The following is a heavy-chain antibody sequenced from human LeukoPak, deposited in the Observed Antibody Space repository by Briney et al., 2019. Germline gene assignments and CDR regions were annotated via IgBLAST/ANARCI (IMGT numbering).Heavy chain of an antibody. Sequence: GGSLRLSCAASAXTFSSYEMNWVRQAPGKGLEWVSYISSRGTSVNYADSVKGRFTISRDNAKNSLYLQMNSLRVEDTAVYFCARVQWGAFHFDFWGQGTLVSVSS. CDR3: ARVQWGAFHFDF. V-gene: IGHV3-48*03. J-gene: IGHJ4*02. CDR1: AXTFSSYE. D-gene: IGHD1-26*01. CDR2: ISSRGTSV.